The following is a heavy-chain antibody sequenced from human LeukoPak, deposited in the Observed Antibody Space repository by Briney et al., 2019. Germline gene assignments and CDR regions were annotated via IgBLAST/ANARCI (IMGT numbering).Heavy chain of an antibody. J-gene: IGHJ4*02. Sequence: GGSLRLSCAASGFTFSSYWMHWVRQAPGKGLGWVSRINSDGSSTSYADSVKGRFTISRDNAKNTLYLQMNSLRAEGTAVYYCARDGWYYYDSSGYLGYWGQGTLVTVSS. CDR1: GFTFSSYW. V-gene: IGHV3-74*01. D-gene: IGHD3-22*01. CDR2: INSDGSST. CDR3: ARDGWYYYDSSGYLGY.